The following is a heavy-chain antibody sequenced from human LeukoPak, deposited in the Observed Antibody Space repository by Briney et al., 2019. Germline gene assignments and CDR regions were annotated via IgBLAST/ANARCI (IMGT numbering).Heavy chain of an antibody. CDR1: GDSVSSNSAA. J-gene: IGHJ2*01. D-gene: IGHD3-16*01. CDR2: TYYGSKWYN. V-gene: IGHV6-1*01. CDR3: ARAGVWGNWYFDL. Sequence: RSQTLSLTCAISGDSVSSNSAAWNWIRQSPSRGLEWLGRTYYGSKWYNDYAVSVKSQITINPDTSKNQFSLHLNSVTPEDTAVYYCARAGVWGNWYFDLWGRGTLVTVSS.